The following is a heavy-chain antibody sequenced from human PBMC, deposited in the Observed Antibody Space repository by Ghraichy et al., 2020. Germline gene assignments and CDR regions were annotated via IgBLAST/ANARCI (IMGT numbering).Heavy chain of an antibody. Sequence: SETLSLTCTVSGGSISSSSYYWGWIRQPPGKGLEWIGSIYYSGSTYYNPSLKSRVTISVDTSKNQFSLKLSSVTAADTAVYYCARLGDGGIRSPYYYYYGMDVWGQGTTVTVSS. CDR3: ARLGDGGIRSPYYYYYGMDV. CDR1: GGSISSSSYY. J-gene: IGHJ6*02. V-gene: IGHV4-39*01. D-gene: IGHD4-23*01. CDR2: IYYSGST.